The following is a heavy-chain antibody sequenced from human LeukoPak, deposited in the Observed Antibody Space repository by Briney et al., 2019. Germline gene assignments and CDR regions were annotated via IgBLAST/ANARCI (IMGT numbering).Heavy chain of an antibody. Sequence: GASVKVSRKASGYTFTGYYMHWVRQAPGQGLEWMGWINPNRGGTNYAQKFQGRVTMTRDTTISTAYMELSRLRSHDTAVYYCAREYSSSSRYYYYYMDVWGKGTTVTVSS. D-gene: IGHD6-6*01. CDR3: AREYSSSSRYYYYYMDV. CDR2: INPNRGGT. CDR1: GYTFTGYY. V-gene: IGHV1-2*02. J-gene: IGHJ6*03.